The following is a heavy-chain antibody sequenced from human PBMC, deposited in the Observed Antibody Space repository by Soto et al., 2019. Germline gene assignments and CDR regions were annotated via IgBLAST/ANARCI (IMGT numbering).Heavy chain of an antibody. CDR2: INHSGST. V-gene: IGHV4-34*01. Sequence: QVQLQQWGAGLLKPSETLTLTCAVYGGSFSGYYWSWIRQPPGKGLEWMGEINHSGSTNYNPSLKSRVTISVDTSKNQFSLKLSSVTAADTAVYYCARGDCSGGSCYSTGDYWGQGTLVTVSS. CDR1: GGSFSGYY. D-gene: IGHD2-15*01. CDR3: ARGDCSGGSCYSTGDY. J-gene: IGHJ4*02.